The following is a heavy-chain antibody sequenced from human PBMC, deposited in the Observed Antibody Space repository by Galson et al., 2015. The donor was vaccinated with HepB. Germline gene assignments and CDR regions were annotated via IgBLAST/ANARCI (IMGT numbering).Heavy chain of an antibody. D-gene: IGHD3-22*01. Sequence: SLRLSCAASGFTFSSYSMNWVRQAPGKGLEWVSSISSSSSYIYYADSVKGRFTISRDNAKNSLYLQMNSLRAEDTAVYYCASTPNYYDSSGPGNYDAFDIWGQGTMVTVSS. J-gene: IGHJ3*02. V-gene: IGHV3-21*01. CDR2: ISSSSSYI. CDR1: GFTFSSYS. CDR3: ASTPNYYDSSGPGNYDAFDI.